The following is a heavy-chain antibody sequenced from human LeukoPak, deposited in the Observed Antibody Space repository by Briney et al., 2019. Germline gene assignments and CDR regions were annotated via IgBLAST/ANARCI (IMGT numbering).Heavy chain of an antibody. V-gene: IGHV4-39*07. J-gene: IGHJ3*02. CDR1: GGSISSSSYY. Sequence: SETLSLTCTVSGGSISSSSYYWGWIRQPPGKGLEWIGSFYYSGSTYYNPSLKSRVTISVDTSKNQFSLKLSSVTAADTAVYYCARDPEEGAFDIWGQGTMVTVSS. CDR2: FYYSGST. CDR3: ARDPEEGAFDI.